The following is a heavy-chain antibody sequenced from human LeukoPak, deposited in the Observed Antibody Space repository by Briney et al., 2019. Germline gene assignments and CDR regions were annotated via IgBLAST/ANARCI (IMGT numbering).Heavy chain of an antibody. V-gene: IGHV4-4*07. CDR3: AREDPPWGYNWNYPPEFSFDY. Sequence: PAETLSLTCTVSGGSISSYYWSWIRQPAGKGLEWIGRIYLSGSTNYNPSLKSRVTMSVDTSKNQFSLKLSSVTAADTAVYYCAREDPPWGYNWNYPPEFSFDYWGQGTLVTVSS. CDR1: GGSISSYY. CDR2: IYLSGST. D-gene: IGHD1-7*01. J-gene: IGHJ4*02.